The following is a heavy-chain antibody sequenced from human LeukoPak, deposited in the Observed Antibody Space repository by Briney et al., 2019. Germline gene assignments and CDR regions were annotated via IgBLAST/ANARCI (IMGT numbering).Heavy chain of an antibody. V-gene: IGHV5-51*01. Sequence: GESLKISCKGSGFSFTSYWIGWVRQLPGKGLEWMGVIYLGDSDTRYSPSFQGQVTISADKSISTAYLQWSSLKASDTAMYYCARHAGRVFGVVSYYYYYYYMDVWGKGTTVTVSS. CDR1: GFSFTSYW. D-gene: IGHD3-3*01. CDR3: ARHAGRVFGVVSYYYYYYYMDV. J-gene: IGHJ6*03. CDR2: IYLGDSDT.